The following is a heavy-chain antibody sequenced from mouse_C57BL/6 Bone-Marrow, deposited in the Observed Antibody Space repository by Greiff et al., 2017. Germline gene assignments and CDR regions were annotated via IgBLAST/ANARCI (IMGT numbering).Heavy chain of an antibody. J-gene: IGHJ4*01. D-gene: IGHD1-1*01. CDR1: GYAFSSYW. CDR2: IYPGDGDT. V-gene: IGHV1-80*01. Sequence: QVQLKESGAELVKPGASVKISCKASGYAFSSYWMNWVKQRPGKGLEWIGQIYPGDGDTNYNGKFKGKATLTADKSSSTAYMQLSSLTSEDSAVYFCAREEITAEVVNYCAMDYWGQGTSVTVSS. CDR3: AREEITAEVVNYCAMDY.